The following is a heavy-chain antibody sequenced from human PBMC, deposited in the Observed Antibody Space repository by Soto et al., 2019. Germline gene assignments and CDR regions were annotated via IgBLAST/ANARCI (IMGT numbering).Heavy chain of an antibody. CDR2: IYHSGT. V-gene: IGHV4-38-2*02. CDR3: ARELITSTTKGDTNWFDP. D-gene: IGHD2-21*02. CDR1: GYPITSGYY. Sequence: SETLSLTCAVSGYPITSGYYWGWIRQPPGKGLEWIGSIYHSGTYYSPSLKSRVTMSIDTSKNRFSLKLNSVTAADTAVYFCARELITSTTKGDTNWFDPWGQGTLVTVSS. J-gene: IGHJ5*02.